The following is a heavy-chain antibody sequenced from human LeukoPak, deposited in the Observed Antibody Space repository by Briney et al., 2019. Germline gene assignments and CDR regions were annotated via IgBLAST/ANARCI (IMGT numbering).Heavy chain of an antibody. Sequence: GGSLRLSCVASGFSFSTYWINWVRQAPGEGLEWVAHIKHDGSQKYYVDSVKGRFTISRDNAKNSLYLQMNSLRAEDTAVYYCARDAGYGYWVVDYWGQGTRVTVS. J-gene: IGHJ4*02. CDR3: ARDAGYGYWVVDY. D-gene: IGHD5-18*01. CDR2: IKHDGSQK. CDR1: GFSFSTYW. V-gene: IGHV3-7*01.